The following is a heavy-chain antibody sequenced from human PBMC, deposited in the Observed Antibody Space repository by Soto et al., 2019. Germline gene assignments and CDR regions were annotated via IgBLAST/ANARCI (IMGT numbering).Heavy chain of an antibody. D-gene: IGHD3-9*01. J-gene: IGHJ4*02. CDR1: GYTFTSYA. CDR2: INAGNGNT. Sequence: AASVKVSCKASGYTFTSYAMHWVRQAPGQRLEWMGWINAGNGNTKYSQKFQGRVTITRDTSASTAYMELSSLRSEDTAVYYCARSQSGPYYDILTGYYNVPPFDYWGQGTLVTVSS. CDR3: ARSQSGPYYDILTGYYNVPPFDY. V-gene: IGHV1-3*01.